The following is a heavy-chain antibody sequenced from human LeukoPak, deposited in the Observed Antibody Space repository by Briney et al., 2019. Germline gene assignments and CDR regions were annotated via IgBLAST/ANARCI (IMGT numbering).Heavy chain of an antibody. CDR1: GYPISSGYY. CDR3: ASRVVPGATYYFHY. V-gene: IGHV4-38-2*01. J-gene: IGHJ4*02. D-gene: IGHD2-2*01. Sequence: SETLSLTCAVSGYPISSGYYWGWIRQPPGKGLEWIGSIHHSGNTYYNPSLKSRVTISVDTSKNQFSLKLTSVTAADTAVYYCASRVVPGATYYFHYWGQGILVTVSS. CDR2: IHHSGNT.